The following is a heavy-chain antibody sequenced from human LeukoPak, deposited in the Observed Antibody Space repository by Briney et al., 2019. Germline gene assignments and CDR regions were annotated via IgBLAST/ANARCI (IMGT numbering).Heavy chain of an antibody. Sequence: GGSLRLSCAASGFTFSNSAMSWVRQAPGKGLEWVSAISGSGGGTYYADSVKGRFTISRDNSKNTLYLQMNSLRAEDTAVYYCANQGSSSWYVLFDYWGQGTLVTVSS. CDR3: ANQGSSSWYVLFDY. V-gene: IGHV3-23*01. CDR1: GFTFSNSA. D-gene: IGHD6-13*01. CDR2: ISGSGGGT. J-gene: IGHJ4*02.